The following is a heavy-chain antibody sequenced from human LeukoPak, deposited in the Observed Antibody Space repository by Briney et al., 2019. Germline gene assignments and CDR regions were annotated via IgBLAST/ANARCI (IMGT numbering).Heavy chain of an antibody. Sequence: SETLSLTCTDSSCSISGNSWRWIRQPPGKGLEWIGYVFYSGSTNYNPSLKSRVTISEDTSKNQLSLKLSSVTAADTAVYYSARDFPSGYAHGYFDYWGQGILVTVSS. CDR3: ARDFPSGYAHGYFDY. CDR1: SCSISGNS. V-gene: IGHV4-59*01. D-gene: IGHD6-25*01. J-gene: IGHJ4*02. CDR2: VFYSGST.